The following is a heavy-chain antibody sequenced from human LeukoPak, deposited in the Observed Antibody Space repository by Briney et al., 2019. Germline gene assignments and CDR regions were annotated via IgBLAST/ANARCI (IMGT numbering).Heavy chain of an antibody. D-gene: IGHD5-18*01. Sequence: GGSLRLSCAASGFNFRFYIMNWVRQAPGKGLEWISYISSDAKTVDYADSVKGRFTISRDNAKNSLYLQMSSLSADDTAVYYCARVGSRYGPPNSWGQGTLVTVSS. J-gene: IGHJ4*02. CDR1: GFNFRFYI. V-gene: IGHV3-48*01. CDR3: ARVGSRYGPPNS. CDR2: ISSDAKTV.